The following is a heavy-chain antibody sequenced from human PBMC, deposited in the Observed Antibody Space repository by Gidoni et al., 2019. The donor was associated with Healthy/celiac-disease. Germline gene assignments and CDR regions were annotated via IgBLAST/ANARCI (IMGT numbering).Heavy chain of an antibody. CDR3: AREPAHSGSYNVDAFDI. V-gene: IGHV3-48*02. CDR2: IRSSRSTM. J-gene: IGHJ3*02. Sequence: EVQLVESGGGWVQPGGSLRHSCAASGFAFSSYSRNCVRQAPGKGLGWGSYIRSSRSTMYSADSMKGRFTNSSDNAKNSLYLQMNSVRDEDTGVYYCAREPAHSGSYNVDAFDIWGQGTMVTVSS. CDR1: GFAFSSYS. D-gene: IGHD1-26*01.